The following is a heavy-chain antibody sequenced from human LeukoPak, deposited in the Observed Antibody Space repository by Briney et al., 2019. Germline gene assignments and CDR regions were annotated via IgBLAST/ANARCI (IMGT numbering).Heavy chain of an antibody. CDR3: ACRMFASNWFQP. CDR1: GYSFIDYW. D-gene: IGHD4-11*01. CDR2: IYPGDSRT. Sequence: GESLKVSCQGSGYSFIDYWIGWVRQMPGKGLEGMAVIYPGDSRTRYNPSFQGQVTISADKSINTAYLEWNSLKASDTALYYCACRMFASNWFQPWGQGTLVTVSS. J-gene: IGHJ5*02. V-gene: IGHV5-51*01.